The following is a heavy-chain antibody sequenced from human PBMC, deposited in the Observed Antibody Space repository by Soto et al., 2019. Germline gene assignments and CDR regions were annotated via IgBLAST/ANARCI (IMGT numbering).Heavy chain of an antibody. CDR1: GFTFNNYG. J-gene: IGHJ4*02. Sequence: GGSLRLSCTVSGFTFNNYGINRVRQGPGKGLEWVSSVSKRGYAYYSDSVKGRFTISRDNAKNSVSLQMNTLRVEDTAVYYCAREDSIIIPAVSDFWGQGTLVTVSS. CDR2: VSKRGYA. D-gene: IGHD3-22*01. CDR3: AREDSIIIPAVSDF. V-gene: IGHV3-21*01.